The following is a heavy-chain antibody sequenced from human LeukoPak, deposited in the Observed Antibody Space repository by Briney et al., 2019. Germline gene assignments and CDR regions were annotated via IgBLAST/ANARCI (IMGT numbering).Heavy chain of an antibody. CDR1: GFTFSSYA. J-gene: IGHJ4*02. D-gene: IGHD1-26*01. Sequence: GGSLRLSCAASGFTFSSYAMSWVRQAPGKGLEWVSAISGSGGSTYYADSVKGRFTISRDNSKNTLYLQMNSLKTEDTAVYYCTRGGSGSPLDYWGQGTLVTVSS. CDR2: ISGSGGST. CDR3: TRGGSGSPLDY. V-gene: IGHV3-23*01.